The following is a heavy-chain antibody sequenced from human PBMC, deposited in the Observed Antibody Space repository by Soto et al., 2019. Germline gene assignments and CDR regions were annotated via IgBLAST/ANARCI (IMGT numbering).Heavy chain of an antibody. CDR2: ISAYNGNT. CDR3: ALGGNYCTNGVCSCSGMDV. Sequence: QVQLVQSGAEVKKPGASVKVSCKASGYTCTSYGISWVRQAPGQGLEWMGWISAYNGNTNYAQKFQGRVTMTTDTSTSTAYMELRSLRSADTAVYYCALGGNYCTNGVCSCSGMDVWGQGTKVTVSS. V-gene: IGHV1-18*01. CDR1: GYTCTSYG. D-gene: IGHD2-8*01. J-gene: IGHJ6*02.